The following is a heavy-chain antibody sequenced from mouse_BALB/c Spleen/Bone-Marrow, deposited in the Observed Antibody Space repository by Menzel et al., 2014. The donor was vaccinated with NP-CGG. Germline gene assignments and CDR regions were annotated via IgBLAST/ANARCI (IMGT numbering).Heavy chain of an antibody. D-gene: IGHD1-1*01. V-gene: IGHV14-3*02. Sequence: EVQLQESGAELVKPGASVKLSCTAPGFNIKDTYMHWVKQRPEQGLEWIGRIDPANGNTKYDPKFQGKATITADTSSNTAYLQLSSLTSGDTAVYYCARYDYGWYFYVWGAGTTVTVSS. CDR1: GFNIKDTY. J-gene: IGHJ1*01. CDR2: IDPANGNT. CDR3: ARYDYGWYFYV.